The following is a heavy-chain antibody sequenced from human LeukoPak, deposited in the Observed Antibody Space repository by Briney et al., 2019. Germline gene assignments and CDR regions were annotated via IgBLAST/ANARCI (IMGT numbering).Heavy chain of an antibody. Sequence: ASVKVSCKASGYTFNDYYIHWVRQAPGQGLEWMGWINPNSGGTNYAQKFQGRVTVTRDTFISTAYMELSSLRSDDTAVYYCTRGETGRDSSGYFGYWGQGTLVTVSS. CDR1: GYTFNDYY. D-gene: IGHD3-22*01. CDR3: TRGETGRDSSGYFGY. CDR2: INPNSGGT. J-gene: IGHJ4*02. V-gene: IGHV1-2*02.